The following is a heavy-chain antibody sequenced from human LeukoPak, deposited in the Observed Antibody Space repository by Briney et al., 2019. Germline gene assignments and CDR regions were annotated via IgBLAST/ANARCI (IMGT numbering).Heavy chain of an antibody. CDR3: ARARRLWELDWFDP. Sequence: ASAKVSCKASGYXFTSYGISWVRQAPGQGLEWMGWISAYNGNTNYAQKLQGRVTMTTDTSTSTAYMELRSLRSDDTAAYYCARARRLWELDWFDPWGQGTLVTVSS. CDR2: ISAYNGNT. D-gene: IGHD3-16*01. CDR1: GYXFTSYG. J-gene: IGHJ5*02. V-gene: IGHV1-18*01.